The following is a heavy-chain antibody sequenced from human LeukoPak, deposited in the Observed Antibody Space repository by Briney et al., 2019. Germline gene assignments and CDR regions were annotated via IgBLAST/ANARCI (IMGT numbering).Heavy chain of an antibody. J-gene: IGHJ3*02. CDR3: AREADIVVVVAATPYAFDI. CDR2: IIPIFGTA. V-gene: IGHV1-69*05. Sequence: SVKVSCKASGGTFSSYAISWVRQAPGQGLEWMGGIIPIFGTANCAQKFQGRVTITTDESTSTAYMELSSLRSEDTAVYYCAREADIVVVVAATPYAFDIWGQGTMVTVSS. D-gene: IGHD2-15*01. CDR1: GGTFSSYA.